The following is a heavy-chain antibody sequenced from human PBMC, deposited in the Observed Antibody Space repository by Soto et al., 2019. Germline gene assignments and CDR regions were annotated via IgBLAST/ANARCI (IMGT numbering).Heavy chain of an antibody. V-gene: IGHV1-69*08. J-gene: IGHJ2*01. CDR2: IIPVLGLP. CDR1: RGTLSSYT. CDR3: ARDRCSSTSCGMGYWYFDL. D-gene: IGHD2-2*01. Sequence: QVQLVQSGTEVKKPGSSVKVSCKASRGTLSSYTITWVRQAPGQGLEWMGRIIPVLGLPNYAQKFQGRVTITADKSTSTAYMELSSLRSEDTAVYYCARDRCSSTSCGMGYWYFDLWRRGTLVTVSS.